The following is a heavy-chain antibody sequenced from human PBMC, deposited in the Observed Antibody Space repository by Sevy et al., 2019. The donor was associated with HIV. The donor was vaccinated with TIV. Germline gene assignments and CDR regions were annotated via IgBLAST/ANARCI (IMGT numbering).Heavy chain of an antibody. D-gene: IGHD3-10*01. CDR1: GFTFSSYA. V-gene: IGHV3-30-3*01. J-gene: IGHJ4*02. Sequence: GGSLRLSCAASGFTFSSYAMHWVRQAPGKGLEWVAVISYDGSNKYYADPVKGRFTISRDNSKNTRYLQMNSLRAEDTAVYYCARGPDYYGSGSYYQEGLGGFDYWGQGTLVTVSS. CDR3: ARGPDYYGSGSYYQEGLGGFDY. CDR2: ISYDGSNK.